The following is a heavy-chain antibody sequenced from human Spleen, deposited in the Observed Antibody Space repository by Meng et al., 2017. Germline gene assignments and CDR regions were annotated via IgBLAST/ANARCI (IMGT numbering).Heavy chain of an antibody. D-gene: IGHD5-12*01. CDR3: ARERYSGDDFDY. Sequence: GESLKISCAASGFTFSDYYISWIRQSPGKGLEWVSYISSSGSAIYYADSVKGRFTISRDNAKNSLYLQMNSLRAEDTAVYYCARERYSGDDFDYWGQGTLVTVSS. V-gene: IGHV3-11*04. CDR1: GFTFSDYY. J-gene: IGHJ4*02. CDR2: ISSSGSAI.